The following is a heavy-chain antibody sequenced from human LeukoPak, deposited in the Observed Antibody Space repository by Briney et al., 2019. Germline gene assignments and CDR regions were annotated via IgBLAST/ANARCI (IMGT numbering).Heavy chain of an antibody. J-gene: IGHJ4*02. D-gene: IGHD3-3*01. CDR3: ARDHYTIFGVVIIRSTIDY. Sequence: GASVKVSCKASGYTFTSYGISWVRQAPGQGLEWMGWISAYNGNTNYAQKLQGRVTMTTDTSTSTAYMELRSLRSDDTAVYYCARDHYTIFGVVIIRSTIDYWGQGTLVTVSS. CDR1: GYTFTSYG. V-gene: IGHV1-18*01. CDR2: ISAYNGNT.